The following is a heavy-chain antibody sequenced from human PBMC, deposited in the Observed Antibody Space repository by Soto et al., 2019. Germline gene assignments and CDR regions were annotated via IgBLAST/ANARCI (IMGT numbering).Heavy chain of an antibody. V-gene: IGHV1-69*01. J-gene: IGHJ3*02. CDR2: IIPIFGTA. Sequence: GXSVKVSCEASGGTFSSYAISWVRQAPGQGLEWMGGIIPIFGTANYAQKFQGRVTITADESTSTAYMELSSLRSEDTAVYYCARARITMIVVVIIDAFDIWGQGTMVTVSS. CDR1: GGTFSSYA. CDR3: ARARITMIVVVIIDAFDI. D-gene: IGHD3-22*01.